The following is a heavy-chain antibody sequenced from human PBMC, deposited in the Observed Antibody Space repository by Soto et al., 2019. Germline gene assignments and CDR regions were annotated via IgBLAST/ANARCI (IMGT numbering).Heavy chain of an antibody. J-gene: IGHJ3*02. Sequence: ASVKVSCKASGYTFTIYGISCVLQSPLQGLEWMGWISAYNGNTNYAQKLQGRVTMTTDTSTSTAYMELRSLRSDDTAVYYCAREEVNDFWSADAFDIWGQGTMVTVSS. CDR3: AREEVNDFWSADAFDI. D-gene: IGHD3-3*01. CDR2: ISAYNGNT. V-gene: IGHV1-18*01. CDR1: GYTFTIYG.